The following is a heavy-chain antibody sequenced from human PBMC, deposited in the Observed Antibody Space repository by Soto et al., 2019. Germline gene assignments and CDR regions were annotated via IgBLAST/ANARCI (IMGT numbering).Heavy chain of an antibody. CDR2: ISGSGGST. J-gene: IGHJ4*02. CDR3: AKEEVLVATTPLFDY. V-gene: IGHV3-23*04. Sequence: EVQLVESGGGLIQPGGSLRLSCAASGFTVSSNYMSWVRQAPGKGLEWVSVISGSGGSTYYADSVKGRFTISRDNSKNTLYLQMNSLRAEDTAVYYCAKEEVLVATTPLFDYWGQGTLVTVSS. D-gene: IGHD5-12*01. CDR1: GFTVSSNY.